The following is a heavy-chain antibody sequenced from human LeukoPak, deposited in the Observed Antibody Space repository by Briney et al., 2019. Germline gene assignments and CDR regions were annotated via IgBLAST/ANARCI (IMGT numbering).Heavy chain of an antibody. CDR2: ISGSGGST. CDR3: ARDPNGDYIGTFDM. V-gene: IGHV3-23*01. J-gene: IGHJ3*02. Sequence: PGGCLRLSCAASEFTFSSYGMSWVRQAPGKGLEWVSSISGSGGSTQYADSVQGRFAISRDNSKNTLYLQMNSLRVEDTAMYFCARDPNGDYIGTFDMWGRGTMVSVSS. CDR1: EFTFSSYG. D-gene: IGHD4-17*01.